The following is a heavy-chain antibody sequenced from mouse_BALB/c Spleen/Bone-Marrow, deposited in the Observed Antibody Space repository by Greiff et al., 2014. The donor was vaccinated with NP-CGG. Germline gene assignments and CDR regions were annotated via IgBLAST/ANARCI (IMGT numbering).Heavy chain of an antibody. J-gene: IGHJ4*01. D-gene: IGHD2-13*01. CDR1: GFTFSDYY. V-gene: IGHV5-12*02. CDR3: ARQDYSYYYAMDY. Sequence: EVKLMESGGGLVQPGGSLKLSCATSGFTFSDYYMYWVRQTPEKRLEWVAYISNGGGSTYYPDTVKGRFTISRDNAKNTLYLQMSRLNSEDTAMYYCARQDYSYYYAMDYWGQGTSVTVPS. CDR2: ISNGGGST.